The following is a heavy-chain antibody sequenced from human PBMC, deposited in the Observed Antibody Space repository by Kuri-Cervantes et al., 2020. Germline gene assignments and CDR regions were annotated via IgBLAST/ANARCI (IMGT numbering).Heavy chain of an antibody. CDR1: GFTFTNYG. CDR3: AKDGTVGHFDY. J-gene: IGHJ4*02. V-gene: IGHV3-30*18. D-gene: IGHD4-17*01. Sequence: GGSLRLSCAASGFTFTNYGMHWVRQAPGKGLEWVAVISYDGDTKYNADSVKGRFTISRDNSKNTLYLQMNSLRAEDTAVYYCAKDGTVGHFDYWGQGTLVTVSS. CDR2: ISYDGDTK.